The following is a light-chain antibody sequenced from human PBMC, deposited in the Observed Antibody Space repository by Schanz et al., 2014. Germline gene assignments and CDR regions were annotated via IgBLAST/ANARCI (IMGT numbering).Light chain of an antibody. CDR2: ASS. J-gene: IGKJ1*01. V-gene: IGKV1-17*03. Sequence: DIQVTQSPFAMSASVGDTVTITCRASQDIGDHLAWFQQNPGKVPRRLIYASSTLQSGVPSRFSGSGSGTEFTLTISSLQPEDFATYFCLQHDSYPWTFGQGTKVDNK. CDR3: LQHDSYPWT. CDR1: QDIGDH.